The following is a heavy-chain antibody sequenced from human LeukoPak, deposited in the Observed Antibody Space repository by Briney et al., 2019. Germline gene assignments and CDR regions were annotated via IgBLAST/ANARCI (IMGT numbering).Heavy chain of an antibody. J-gene: IGHJ4*02. D-gene: IGHD5/OR15-5a*01. V-gene: IGHV3-9*01. CDR1: GFTFDDYA. Sequence: GGSLRLSCAASGFTFDDYAMHWVRQAPGKGLEWVSGISWNSGTIGYGDSVKGRFTISRDNAKNSLYLQMNSLRAEDTALYYCAKGDFYEPYYFDYWGQGTLVTVSS. CDR3: AKGDFYEPYYFDY. CDR2: ISWNSGTI.